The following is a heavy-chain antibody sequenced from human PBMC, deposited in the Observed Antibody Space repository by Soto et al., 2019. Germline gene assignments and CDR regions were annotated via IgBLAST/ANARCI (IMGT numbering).Heavy chain of an antibody. D-gene: IGHD6-19*01. V-gene: IGHV5-51*01. CDR3: AGCSGWYNPPYYYYGMDV. CDR1: GYSFTSYW. J-gene: IGHJ6*02. CDR2: IYPGDSDT. Sequence: PGESLKISCKGSGYSFTSYWIGWVRQMPGKGLEWMGIIYPGDSDTRYSPSFQGQVTISADKSISTAYLQWSSLKASDTAMYYCAGCSGWYNPPYYYYGMDVWGQVTTVTVSS.